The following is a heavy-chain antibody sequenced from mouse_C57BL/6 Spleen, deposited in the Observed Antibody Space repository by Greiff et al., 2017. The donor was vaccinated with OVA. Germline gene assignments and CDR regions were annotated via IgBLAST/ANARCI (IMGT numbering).Heavy chain of an antibody. V-gene: IGHV1-50*01. CDR2: IDPSDSYT. CDR1: GYTFTSYW. J-gene: IGHJ3*01. Sequence: QVQLQQPGAELVKPGASVKLSCKASGYTFTSYWMQWVKQRPGQGLEWIGEIDPSDSYTNYNQKFKGKATLTVDTSSSTAYMQLSSLTSEDSAVYYCASHQATGFAYWGQGTLVTVSA. CDR3: ASHQATGFAY. D-gene: IGHD3-2*02.